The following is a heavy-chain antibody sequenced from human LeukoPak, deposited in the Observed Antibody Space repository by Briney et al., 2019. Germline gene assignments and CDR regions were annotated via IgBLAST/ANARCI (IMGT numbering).Heavy chain of an antibody. Sequence: GSSVKVSCKASGGTFSSYAISWVRQAPGQGLEWMGGIIPIFGTANYAQKFQGRVTITTDESTSTAYMELSSLRSEDTAVYYCARGRDSSSWYAGSFDYWGQGTLVTVSS. V-gene: IGHV1-69*05. CDR3: ARGRDSSSWYAGSFDY. CDR1: GGTFSSYA. CDR2: IIPIFGTA. D-gene: IGHD6-13*01. J-gene: IGHJ4*02.